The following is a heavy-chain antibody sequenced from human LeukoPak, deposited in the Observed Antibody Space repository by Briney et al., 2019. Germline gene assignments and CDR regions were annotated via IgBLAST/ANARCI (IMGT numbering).Heavy chain of an antibody. CDR3: ARTRPGWGWGGNFDY. J-gene: IGHJ4*02. CDR1: GFIYSSYW. CDR2: IKQDGSEK. D-gene: IGHD6-19*01. V-gene: IGHV3-7*01. Sequence: GGSLRLSCAASGFIYSSYWMSWVRQTPGKGLEWVSKIKQDGSEKYYVDSVKGRFTISRDNAKNSLFLQMTSVRADDTAMYYCARTRPGWGWGGNFDYWGQGILVSVSS.